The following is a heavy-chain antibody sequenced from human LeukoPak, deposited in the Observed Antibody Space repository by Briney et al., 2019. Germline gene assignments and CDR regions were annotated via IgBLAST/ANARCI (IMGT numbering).Heavy chain of an antibody. CDR1: RFTFSSYA. CDR3: AKGITTSCYSALDH. Sequence: PGGSLRLSCAASRFTFSSYAMTWVRQAPGKGLEWVSVISGSGDRAFYADSVKGRFTISRDNSKNTLYLQMNSLRADDTAVYHCAKGITTSCYSALDHWGQGTLVTVSS. V-gene: IGHV3-23*01. CDR2: ISGSGDRA. J-gene: IGHJ5*02. D-gene: IGHD2-15*01.